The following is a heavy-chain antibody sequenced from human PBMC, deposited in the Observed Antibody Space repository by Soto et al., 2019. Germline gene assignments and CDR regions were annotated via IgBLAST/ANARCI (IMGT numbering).Heavy chain of an antibody. Sequence: GESLKISCKGSGYSFTVYWIAWVRQMPGKGLEWVGIIFPGDSETRYSPSFQGQVTISADKPISTAYLQWSSLKASDTAMYYCARPTPPSTGWTYCMDVWGQGTTVTVSS. J-gene: IGHJ6*02. V-gene: IGHV5-51*04. CDR3: ARPTPPSTGWTYCMDV. D-gene: IGHD6-19*01. CDR1: GYSFTVYW. CDR2: IFPGDSET.